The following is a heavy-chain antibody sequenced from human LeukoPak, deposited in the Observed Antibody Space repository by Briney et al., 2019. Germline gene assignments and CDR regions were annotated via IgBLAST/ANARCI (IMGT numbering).Heavy chain of an antibody. Sequence: TGGSLRLSCAASGFTFSSYAMSWVRQAPGKGLEWVSAISGSGGSTYYAGSVKGRFTISRDNSKNTLYLQMNSLRAEDTAVYYCAKHPQLRYFDWFPTFFDWGQGTLVTVSS. J-gene: IGHJ4*02. CDR2: ISGSGGST. CDR1: GFTFSSYA. CDR3: AKHPQLRYFDWFPTFFD. D-gene: IGHD3-9*01. V-gene: IGHV3-23*01.